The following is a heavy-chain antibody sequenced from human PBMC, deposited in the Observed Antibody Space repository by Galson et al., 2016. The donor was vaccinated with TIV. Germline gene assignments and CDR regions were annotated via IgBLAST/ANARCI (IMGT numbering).Heavy chain of an antibody. D-gene: IGHD3-22*01. Sequence: SLRLSCAASGLSVSVNHMTWVRQAPGKGLELVSLIYGDDNTYYADSVKGRFTISRDNSKNTVYLQMNRLRVEDTAVYFCARDRYYDASGYYYYYYGMDVWGQGTAVTVSS. CDR1: GLSVSVNH. CDR2: IYGDDNT. J-gene: IGHJ6*02. CDR3: ARDRYYDASGYYYYYYGMDV. V-gene: IGHV3-53*01.